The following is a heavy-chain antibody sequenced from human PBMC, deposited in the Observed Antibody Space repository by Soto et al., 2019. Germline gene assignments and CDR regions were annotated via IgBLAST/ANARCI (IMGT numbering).Heavy chain of an antibody. Sequence: QVQLVESGGGVVQPGRSLRLSCAASGFTFNTYAMHWVRQAPGKGVEWVAVISYDGSNKYYADSVKGRFTISRDNSKNTLYLQMNSLRAEDTAVYYCARTYDSSGPFDYWGQGTLVTVSA. J-gene: IGHJ4*02. D-gene: IGHD3-22*01. CDR2: ISYDGSNK. V-gene: IGHV3-30-3*01. CDR3: ARTYDSSGPFDY. CDR1: GFTFNTYA.